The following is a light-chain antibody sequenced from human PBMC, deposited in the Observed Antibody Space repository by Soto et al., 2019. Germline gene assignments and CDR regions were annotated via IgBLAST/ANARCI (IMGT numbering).Light chain of an antibody. V-gene: IGKV1-27*01. Sequence: DSPLTPSPSFLSASVGARVTITCRPSQAVPNNMACYQQKPGKVPKLLIYVASTLQSGVPSRFSGSGSGTDFTLTISSLQPEDVATYYCQKYNSVPLTCGGGTKGDI. CDR1: QAVPNN. CDR3: QKYNSVPLT. J-gene: IGKJ4*01. CDR2: VAS.